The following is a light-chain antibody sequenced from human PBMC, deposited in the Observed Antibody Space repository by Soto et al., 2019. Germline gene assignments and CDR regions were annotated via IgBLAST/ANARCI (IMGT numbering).Light chain of an antibody. CDR1: QSVTSN. CDR3: QQYNNWPPVT. V-gene: IGKV3-15*01. Sequence: EIVMTQSPATLSVSPGERATLSCRASQSVTSNLAWYQQKPGQAPRLLIYGASTRATGIPARFSGSGSGTEFTLTISSLQSKDFAVYYSQQYNNWPPVTFGQGTKVEIK. CDR2: GAS. J-gene: IGKJ1*01.